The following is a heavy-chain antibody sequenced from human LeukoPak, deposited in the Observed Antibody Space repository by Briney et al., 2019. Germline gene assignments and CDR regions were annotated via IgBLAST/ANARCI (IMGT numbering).Heavy chain of an antibody. J-gene: IGHJ4*02. CDR2: IFSSGSA. CDR1: GGSISGYY. CDR3: ARWYCSGGTCFHLDD. V-gene: IGHV4-59*08. D-gene: IGHD2-15*01. Sequence: SETLSLTCTVSGGSISGYYWSWIRQPPGKGLQWIGYIFSSGSAAYNPSLRSRVTTSVDTSKNQFSLKLSSVTAADTAVYYCARWYCSGGTCFHLDDWGQGTLSPSPQ.